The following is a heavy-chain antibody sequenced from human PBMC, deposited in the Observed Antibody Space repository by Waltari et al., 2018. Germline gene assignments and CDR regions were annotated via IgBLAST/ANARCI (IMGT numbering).Heavy chain of an antibody. CDR2: LNPNSGNT. Sequence: QEQLVQSGPEVKKPGASVKVSSQASGYSLTDLDITWMRQAAGQGLEWMGWLNPNSGNTAYSQSFQGRVTFTADTSINTTYMEMTALTSEDTAVYYCARLVLTSQYEINWLGPWGQGTLVTVSS. D-gene: IGHD6-6*01. CDR3: ARLVLTSQYEINWLGP. V-gene: IGHV1-8*02. CDR1: GYSLTDLD. J-gene: IGHJ5*02.